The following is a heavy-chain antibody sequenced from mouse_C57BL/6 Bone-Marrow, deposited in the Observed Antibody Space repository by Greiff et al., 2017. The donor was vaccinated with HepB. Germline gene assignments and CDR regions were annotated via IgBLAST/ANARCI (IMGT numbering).Heavy chain of an antibody. V-gene: IGHV5-6*01. CDR2: ISSGGSYT. J-gene: IGHJ1*03. Sequence: EVQLVESGGDLVKPGGSLKLSCAASGFTFSSYGMSWVRQTPDKRLEWVATISSGGSYTDYPDSVKGRFTISRDNAKNTLYLQMSSLKSADAAMYYYERHVTDGYWYFDVWGTGTTVTVSS. CDR1: GFTFSSYG. CDR3: ERHVTDGYWYFDV. D-gene: IGHD2-3*01.